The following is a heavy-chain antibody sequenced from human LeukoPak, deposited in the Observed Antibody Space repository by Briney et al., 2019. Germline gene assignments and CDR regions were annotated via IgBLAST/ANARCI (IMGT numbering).Heavy chain of an antibody. V-gene: IGHV4-59*04. CDR3: ASQYYYDSSGYYLSD. J-gene: IGHJ4*02. CDR1: GGSISSYY. CDR2: IYYSGST. Sequence: SETLSLTCTVSGGSISSYYWSWIRQPPGKGLEWIGYIYYSGSTYYNPPLKSRVTISVDTSKNQFSLKLSSVTAADTAVYSCASQYYYDSSGYYLSDRGQGTLVTVSS. D-gene: IGHD3-22*01.